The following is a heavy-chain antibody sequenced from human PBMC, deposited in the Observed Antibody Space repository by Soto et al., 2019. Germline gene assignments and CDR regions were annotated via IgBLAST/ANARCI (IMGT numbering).Heavy chain of an antibody. D-gene: IGHD3-10*01. CDR2: ISAYNGNT. V-gene: IGHV1-18*01. CDR1: GYTFTSYG. CDR3: ARDPGTRSDY. J-gene: IGHJ4*02. Sequence: QVQLVQSGAEVKKPGASVKVSCKASGYTFTSYGISWVRQAPGQGLEWMGWISAYNGNTNYAQKLQGRVTMTTDTXTSXXYXXXXSXXXDDTAVYYCARDPGTRSDYWGQGTLVTVSS.